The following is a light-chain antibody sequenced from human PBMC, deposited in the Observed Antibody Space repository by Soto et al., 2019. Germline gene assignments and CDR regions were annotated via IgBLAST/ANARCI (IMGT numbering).Light chain of an antibody. V-gene: IGLV2-14*01. CDR1: SSDVGGYNY. J-gene: IGLJ1*01. CDR2: EVS. CDR3: SSYTSSSTPYV. Sequence: QSALAQPASVSGSRGQSITMSCTGTSSDVGGYNYVSWYQQHPGKAPKLMIYEVSNRPSGVSNRFSGSKSGNTASLTISGLQAEDEADYYCSSYTSSSTPYVFGTGTQLTVL.